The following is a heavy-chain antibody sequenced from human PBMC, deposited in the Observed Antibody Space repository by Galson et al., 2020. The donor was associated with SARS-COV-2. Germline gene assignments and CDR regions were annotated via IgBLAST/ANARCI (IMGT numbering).Heavy chain of an antibody. J-gene: IGHJ5*02. CDR1: GGSISSGSYY. CDR2: IYTSGST. Sequence: SETLSLTCTVSGGSISSGSYYWSWIRQPAGTGLEWIGRIYTSGSTNYNPSLKSRVTISVDTSKNQFSLKLSSVTAADTAVYYCARAWVRSSGPTGWFDPWGQGTLVTVSS. D-gene: IGHD6-19*01. V-gene: IGHV4-61*02. CDR3: ARAWVRSSGPTGWFDP.